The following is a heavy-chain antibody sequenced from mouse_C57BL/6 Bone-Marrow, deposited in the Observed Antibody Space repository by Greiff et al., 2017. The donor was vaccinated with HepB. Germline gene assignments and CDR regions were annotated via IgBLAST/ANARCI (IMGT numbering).Heavy chain of an antibody. CDR3: ASSSDGYYGYFDY. V-gene: IGHV1-64*01. CDR1: GYTFTSYW. D-gene: IGHD2-3*01. J-gene: IGHJ2*01. Sequence: VQLQQSGAELVKPGASVKLSCKASGYTFTSYWMHWVKQRPGQGLEWIGMIHPNSGSTNYNEKFKSKATLTVDKSSSTAYMQLSSLTSADSAVYYCASSSDGYYGYFDYWGQGTTLTVSS. CDR2: IHPNSGST.